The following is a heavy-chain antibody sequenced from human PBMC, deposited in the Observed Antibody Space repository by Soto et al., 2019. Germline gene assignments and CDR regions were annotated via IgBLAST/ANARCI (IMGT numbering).Heavy chain of an antibody. CDR2: ISAYNGNT. CDR3: AKDVTHYDFWSGYHTYYFDY. V-gene: IGHV1-18*01. CDR1: GYTFTSYG. Sequence: ASVTVSCKASGYTFTSYGMSWVRQAPGQGLEWMGWISAYNGNTNYAQKLQGRVTMTTDTSTSTAYMELRSLRSDDTAVYYCAKDVTHYDFWSGYHTYYFDYWGQGTLVTVSS. D-gene: IGHD3-3*01. J-gene: IGHJ4*02.